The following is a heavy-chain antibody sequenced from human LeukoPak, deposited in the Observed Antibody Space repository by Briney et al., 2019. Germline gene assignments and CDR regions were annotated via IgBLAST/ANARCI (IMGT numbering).Heavy chain of an antibody. CDR1: GFTFSSYA. Sequence: GGSLRLSCAASGFTFSSYAMSWVRQAPGKGLEWVSAISGSGGSTYYADSVKGRFTISRDNSKNTLYLQMNSLRAEDTAVYYCARVAVRDLWFGEAYGKDVWGQGTTVTVSS. CDR3: ARVAVRDLWFGEAYGKDV. J-gene: IGHJ6*02. D-gene: IGHD3-10*01. V-gene: IGHV3-23*01. CDR2: ISGSGGST.